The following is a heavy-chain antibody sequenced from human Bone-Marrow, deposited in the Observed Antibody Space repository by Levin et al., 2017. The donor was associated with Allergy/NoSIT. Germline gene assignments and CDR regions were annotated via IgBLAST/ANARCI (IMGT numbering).Heavy chain of an antibody. CDR1: GFTFSSYG. CDR3: ARDQGDYGDYNWFDP. D-gene: IGHD4-17*01. V-gene: IGHV3-33*01. CDR2: IWYDGSNK. Sequence: PGESLKISCAASGFTFSSYGMHWVRQAPGKGLEWVAVIWYDGSNKYYADSVKGRFTISRDNSKNTLYLQMNSLRAEDTAVYYCARDQGDYGDYNWFDPWGQGTLVTVSS. J-gene: IGHJ5*02.